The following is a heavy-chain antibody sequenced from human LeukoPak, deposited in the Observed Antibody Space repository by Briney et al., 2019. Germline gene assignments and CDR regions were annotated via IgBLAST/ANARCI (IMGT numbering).Heavy chain of an antibody. CDR3: VRDYQFIQEV. J-gene: IGHJ6*02. CDR1: GFTFSSYG. D-gene: IGHD2-2*01. Sequence: PGGSLRLSCAASGFTFSSYGMHWVRQAPGKGLMWVSLISTDGKSTRYAESVKGRFTISRDNAKNALYLQMDILRVEDTALYFCVRDYQFIQEVWGQGTTVTVSS. CDR2: ISTDGKST. V-gene: IGHV3-74*01.